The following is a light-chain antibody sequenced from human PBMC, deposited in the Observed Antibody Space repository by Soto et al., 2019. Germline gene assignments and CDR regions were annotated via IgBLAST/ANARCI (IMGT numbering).Light chain of an antibody. CDR2: AAS. CDR1: QGISSW. Sequence: LPVTKAASAVSPSLGAMVTTTCRASQGISSWLAWYQQKPGKAPKLLIYAASSLQSGAPSRFSGGGSGTDFTLTINSLQSEDFAVYCCQRYNNRPLTFGGGTKVDI. V-gene: IGKV1-12*01. CDR3: QRYNNRPLT. J-gene: IGKJ4*01.